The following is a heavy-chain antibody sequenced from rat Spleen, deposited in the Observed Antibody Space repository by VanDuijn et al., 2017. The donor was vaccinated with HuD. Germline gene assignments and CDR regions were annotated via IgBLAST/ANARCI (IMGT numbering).Heavy chain of an antibody. D-gene: IGHD1-11*01. CDR1: GFSLTSYH. CDR3: ARRGYNPFDY. Sequence: QVQLKESGPGLVKPSETLSLTCTVSGFSLTSYHVTWVRQPPGKGLEWMGVIRGDGSTSYNSALKSRLSISRDTSKSQVVLKRNSLQTEDTATYHCARRGYNPFDYWGQGVMITVSS. CDR2: IRGDGST. V-gene: IGHV2-32*01. J-gene: IGHJ2*01.